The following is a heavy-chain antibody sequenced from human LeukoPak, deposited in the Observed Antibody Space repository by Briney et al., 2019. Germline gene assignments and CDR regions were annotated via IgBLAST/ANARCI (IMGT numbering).Heavy chain of an antibody. CDR1: GYTFTSYG. CDR3: ARERLGNIVATMAY. J-gene: IGHJ4*02. CDR2: ISAYNGNT. V-gene: IGHV1-18*01. D-gene: IGHD5-12*01. Sequence: ASVKVSCKASGYTFTSYGISWVRQAPGQGLEWMGWISAYNGNTNYAQKLQGRVTMTTDTSTSTVYMELSSLRSEDTAVYYCARERLGNIVATMAYWGQGTLVTVSS.